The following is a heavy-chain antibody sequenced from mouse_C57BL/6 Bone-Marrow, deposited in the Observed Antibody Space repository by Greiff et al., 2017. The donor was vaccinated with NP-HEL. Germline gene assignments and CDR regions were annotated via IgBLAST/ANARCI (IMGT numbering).Heavy chain of an antibody. J-gene: IGHJ2*01. CDR1: GYTFTSYW. CDR3: ARSTMVTPY. V-gene: IGHV1-59*01. D-gene: IGHD2-2*01. Sequence: QVQLQQPGAELVRPGTSVKLSCKASGYTFTSYWMHWVKQRPGQGLEWIGVIDPSDSYTNYNQKFKGKATLTVDTSSSTAYMQLSSQTSEDSAVYCCARSTMVTPYWGQGTTLTVSS. CDR2: IDPSDSYT.